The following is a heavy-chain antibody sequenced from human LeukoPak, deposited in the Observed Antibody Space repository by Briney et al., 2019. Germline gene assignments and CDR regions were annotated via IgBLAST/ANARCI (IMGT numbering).Heavy chain of an antibody. CDR3: AKDQGGGAMVLHS. V-gene: IGHV1-18*01. CDR1: GYTFTSYG. CDR2: ISAYNGNT. Sequence: GASVKVSCKASGYTFTSYGISWVRQAPGQGLEWMGWISAYNGNTNYAQKLQGRVTMTTDTSTSTGYMELRRLRLYDTAVYYCAKDQGGGAMVLHSWGQGTLVTASS. D-gene: IGHD5-18*01. J-gene: IGHJ4*02.